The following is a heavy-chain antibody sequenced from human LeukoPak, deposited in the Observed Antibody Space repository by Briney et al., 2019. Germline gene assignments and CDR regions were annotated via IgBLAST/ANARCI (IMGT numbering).Heavy chain of an antibody. V-gene: IGHV3-11*03. J-gene: IGHJ4*02. D-gene: IGHD6-13*01. CDR1: GIPFSDYY. Sequence: PGGSLRLSCVVSGIPFSDYYMNWIRQAPGKGLEWISYIRSSRSYTDYADSVKGRFTISRDNTKNILYLQMTSLRVEDTAVYYCAAGTAADYWGLGTLVAVSS. CDR2: IRSSRSYT. CDR3: AAGTAADY.